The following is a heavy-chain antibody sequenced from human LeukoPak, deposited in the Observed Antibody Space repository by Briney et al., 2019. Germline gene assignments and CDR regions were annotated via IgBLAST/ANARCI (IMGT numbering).Heavy chain of an antibody. D-gene: IGHD3-16*01. CDR2: IKSKTDGGTT. CDR3: TTDEGDSPFDY. J-gene: IGHJ4*02. Sequence: GGSLLLSCAASGFTFSNAWMSWVRQAPGKGLEWVGRIKSKTDGGTTDYAAPVKGRFTVSRDDSKDTPYLQMNSLKTEDTAVYYCTTDEGDSPFDYWGQGTLVTVSS. CDR1: GFTFSNAW. V-gene: IGHV3-15*01.